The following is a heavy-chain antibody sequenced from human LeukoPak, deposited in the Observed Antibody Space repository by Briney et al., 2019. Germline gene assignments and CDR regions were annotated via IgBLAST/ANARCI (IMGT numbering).Heavy chain of an antibody. CDR1: GFTISDHY. V-gene: IGHV3-72*01. Sequence: GGSLRLSCAASGFTISDHYMAWVRQAPGKGLEWVGRTRNKANRYSTEYAASVKGRFTISRDDSKNSLYLQMNSLKTEDTAVYYCTTADYDFWSGYYYFNNWGQGTLVTVSS. CDR2: TRNKANRYST. D-gene: IGHD3-3*01. J-gene: IGHJ4*02. CDR3: TTADYDFWSGYYYFNN.